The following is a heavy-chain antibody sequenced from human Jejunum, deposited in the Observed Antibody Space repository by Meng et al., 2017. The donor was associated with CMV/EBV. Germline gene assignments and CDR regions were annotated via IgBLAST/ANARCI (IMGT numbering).Heavy chain of an antibody. CDR1: GFAFSSYN. V-gene: IGHV3-21*01. CDR3: ARDIDH. J-gene: IGHJ5*02. CDR2: ISSSSRYI. Sequence: EVQLVDSGGXLVKPGGSLRLSCIGSGFAFSSYNMNWVRQAPGKGLEWVSSISSSSRYINYADSVKGRFTISRDNAKNSLYLQMNSLRVEDTAIYYCARDIDHWGQGTLCTVSS.